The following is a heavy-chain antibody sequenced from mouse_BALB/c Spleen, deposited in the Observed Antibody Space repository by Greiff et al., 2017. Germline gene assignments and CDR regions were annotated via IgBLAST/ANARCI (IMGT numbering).Heavy chain of an antibody. CDR1: GDSITSGY. CDR3: ARGVYGRSWFAY. J-gene: IGHJ3*01. Sequence: VQLQQSGPSLVKPSQTLSLTCSVTGDSITSGYWNWIRKFPGNKLEYMGYISYSGSTYYNPSLKSRISITRDTSKNQYYLQLNSVTTEDTATYYCARGVYGRSWFAYWGQGTLVTVSA. D-gene: IGHD2-1*01. CDR2: ISYSGST. V-gene: IGHV3-8*02.